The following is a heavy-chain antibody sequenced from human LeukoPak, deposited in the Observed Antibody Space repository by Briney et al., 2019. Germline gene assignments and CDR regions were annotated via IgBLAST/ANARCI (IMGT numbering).Heavy chain of an antibody. CDR1: GFTFSSYS. Sequence: GGSLRLSCAASGFTFSSYSMNWVRQAPGKGLEWVSYISSSSSTIYYADSVKGRFTISRDNAKNSLYLQMNSLRAEDTAVYYCARVVDGSDYWGQGTLVTVSS. D-gene: IGHD3-10*01. CDR2: ISSSSSTI. CDR3: ARVVDGSDY. V-gene: IGHV3-48*04. J-gene: IGHJ4*02.